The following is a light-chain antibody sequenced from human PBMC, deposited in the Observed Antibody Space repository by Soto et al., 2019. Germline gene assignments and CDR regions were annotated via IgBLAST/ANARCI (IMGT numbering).Light chain of an antibody. Sequence: EIVLTQSPGTLSLSPGERATLACRASQSVTDNYLAWYQQKPGQAPWLLIYGASIRATGIPDRFSGSGSGTDFTLTISRLEPEDFAVYYCQHYGSSPPFTFGPGTTVDIK. CDR3: QHYGSSPPFT. V-gene: IGKV3-20*01. J-gene: IGKJ3*01. CDR1: QSVTDNY. CDR2: GAS.